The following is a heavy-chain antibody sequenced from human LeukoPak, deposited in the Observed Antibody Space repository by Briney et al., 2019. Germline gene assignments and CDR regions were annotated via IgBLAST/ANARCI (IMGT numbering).Heavy chain of an antibody. D-gene: IGHD6-19*01. Sequence: SETLSLTCTVSGGSIRGYYWGWIRQPPGKGLEWIGYIYYSGSTNYNPSLKSRVTISVDTSKNQFSLRLSSVTAADTAVYYCARVGSSGWSFDYWGQGTLVTVSS. J-gene: IGHJ4*02. V-gene: IGHV4-59*01. CDR3: ARVGSSGWSFDY. CDR2: IYYSGST. CDR1: GGSIRGYY.